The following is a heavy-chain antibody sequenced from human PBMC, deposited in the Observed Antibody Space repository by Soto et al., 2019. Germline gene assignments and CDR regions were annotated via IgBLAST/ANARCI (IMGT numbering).Heavy chain of an antibody. D-gene: IGHD7-27*01. V-gene: IGHV1-69*01. CDR2: IIHILRTP. Sequence: QVQLVQSGAEVRPPGSSVKVSCKASAGSFSSYAISWVRQAHGQGLEYMGGIIHILRTPKYAQKFQGRVTVTADASTSTAYMELSSLRSDKTAVYYCARRGRNDGELDYWGQGTLVNVS. J-gene: IGHJ4*02. CDR3: ARRGRNDGELDY. CDR1: AGSFSSYA.